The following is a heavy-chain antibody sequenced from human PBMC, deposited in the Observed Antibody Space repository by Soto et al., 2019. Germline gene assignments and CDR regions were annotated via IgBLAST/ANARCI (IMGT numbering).Heavy chain of an antibody. CDR1: GFTFSSYE. V-gene: IGHV3-48*03. Sequence: PGGSLRLSCAASGFTFSSYEMNWVRQAPGKGLEWVSYISSSGSTIYYADSVKGRFTVSRDNAKNSLYLQMNSLRAEDTAVYYCARVVRLAVLLSNWFDPWGQGTLVTVSS. J-gene: IGHJ5*02. CDR2: ISSSGSTI. D-gene: IGHD3-10*01. CDR3: ARVVRLAVLLSNWFDP.